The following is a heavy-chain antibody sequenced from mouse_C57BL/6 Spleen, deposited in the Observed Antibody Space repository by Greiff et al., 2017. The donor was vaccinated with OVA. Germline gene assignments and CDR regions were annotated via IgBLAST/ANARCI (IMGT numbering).Heavy chain of an antibody. J-gene: IGHJ2*01. D-gene: IGHD1-1*01. V-gene: IGHV14-4*01. Sequence: VQLQQSGAELVRPGASVKLSCTASGFNIKDDYMHWVKQRPEQGLEWIGWIDPENGDTEYASKFQGTATITADTSSNTAYLQLSSLTSEDTAVYYCPTADQSYYVDFDYWGQGTTLTVSS. CDR1: GFNIKDDY. CDR2: IDPENGDT. CDR3: PTADQSYYVDFDY.